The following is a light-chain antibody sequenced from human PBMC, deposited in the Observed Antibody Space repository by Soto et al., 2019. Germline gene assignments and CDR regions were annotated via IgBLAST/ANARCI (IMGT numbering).Light chain of an antibody. J-gene: IGKJ1*01. V-gene: IGKV1-5*03. CDR2: KAS. Sequence: DIQMTQSPSTLSGSVGDRVTITCRASQTISSWLAWYQQKPGKAPKLLIYKASTLKSGVPSRFSGSGSGTEFTLTISSLQPEDFGTYYCQQSFSTPRTFGQGTKVDIK. CDR1: QTISSW. CDR3: QQSFSTPRT.